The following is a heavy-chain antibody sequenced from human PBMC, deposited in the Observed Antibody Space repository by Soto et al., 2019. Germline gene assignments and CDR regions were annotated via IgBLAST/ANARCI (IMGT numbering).Heavy chain of an antibody. V-gene: IGHV3-23*01. D-gene: IGHD6-19*01. CDR1: GFTFRTYG. J-gene: IGHJ4*02. CDR3: VKPGYASAWHPQYYFDY. Sequence: PGGSLRLSCATSGFTFRTYGMSWVRQAPGKGLEWVSSINSGGTTYYADSVKGRFTISRDNSKNTVYVQMNSLRAEDTAIYYCVKPGYASAWHPQYYFDYWGQGILVTVSS. CDR2: INSGGTT.